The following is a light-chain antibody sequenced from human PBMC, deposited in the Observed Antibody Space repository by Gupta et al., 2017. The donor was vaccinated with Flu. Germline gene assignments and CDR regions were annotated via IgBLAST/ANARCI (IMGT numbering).Light chain of an antibody. CDR1: TSDVGSYYL. V-gene: IGLV2-23*01. CDR3: CSYAGTSSYV. CDR2: EAS. Sequence: TTSDVGSYYLVSWYQQNPGKAPKLMIFEASKLPSGVSNRFSGSRSGNTASLTISGLQAEDEADYYCCSYAGTSSYVFGTGTKVTVL. J-gene: IGLJ1*01.